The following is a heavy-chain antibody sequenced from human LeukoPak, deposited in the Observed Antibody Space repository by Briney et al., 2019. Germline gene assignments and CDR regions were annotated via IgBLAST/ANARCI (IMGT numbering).Heavy chain of an antibody. CDR3: AGSRSYDFWSGYYRLDY. CDR2: IYTSGST. J-gene: IGHJ4*02. D-gene: IGHD3-3*01. CDR1: GGSVSNYY. V-gene: IGHV4-4*09. Sequence: YPSGTLSLTCTVSGGSVSNYYWSWIRQASGKGLEWIGYIYTSGSTNYNPSLKSRVTISVDTSKNQFSLKLSSVTAADTAVYYCAGSRSYDFWSGYYRLDYWGQGTLVTVSS.